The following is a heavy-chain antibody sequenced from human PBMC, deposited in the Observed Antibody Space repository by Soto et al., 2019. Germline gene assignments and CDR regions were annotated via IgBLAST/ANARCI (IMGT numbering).Heavy chain of an antibody. CDR2: IYYSGST. J-gene: IGHJ4*02. CDR1: GGSISSGDYY. Sequence: KPSETLSLTCTVSGGSISSGDYYWSWIRQPPGKGLEWIGYIYYSGSTYYNPSLKSRVTISVDTSKNQFSLKLSSVTAADTAVYYCARSSDYGDYGYWGQGTLVTVSS. D-gene: IGHD4-17*01. V-gene: IGHV4-30-4*01. CDR3: ARSSDYGDYGY.